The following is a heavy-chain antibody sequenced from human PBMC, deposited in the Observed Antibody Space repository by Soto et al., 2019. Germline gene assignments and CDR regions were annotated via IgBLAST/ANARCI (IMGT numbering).Heavy chain of an antibody. V-gene: IGHV3-9*01. Sequence: EVQLVESGGGLVQPGRSLRLSCAASGFTFDAYAMHWVRQAPGKGLEWVSGISWNSGSIGYADSVKGRFTISRDNAKNSLYLQMNSLRAEDTALYYCAKDIAPVPAAVIDYWGQGTLVTVSS. CDR2: ISWNSGSI. D-gene: IGHD2-2*01. CDR3: AKDIAPVPAAVIDY. J-gene: IGHJ4*02. CDR1: GFTFDAYA.